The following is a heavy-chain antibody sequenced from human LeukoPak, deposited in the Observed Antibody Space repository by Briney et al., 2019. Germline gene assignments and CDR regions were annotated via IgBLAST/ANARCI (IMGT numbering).Heavy chain of an antibody. Sequence: GGSLRLSCAASGFTFSSYSMNWVRQAPGKGLEWVSAISGSGGSTYYADSVKGRFTISRDNSKNTLYLQMNSLRAEDTAVYYCAKGRPVLRFLEWWGLGGMDVWGKGTTVTVSS. D-gene: IGHD3-3*01. V-gene: IGHV3-23*01. J-gene: IGHJ6*04. CDR3: AKGRPVLRFLEWWGLGGMDV. CDR1: GFTFSSYS. CDR2: ISGSGGST.